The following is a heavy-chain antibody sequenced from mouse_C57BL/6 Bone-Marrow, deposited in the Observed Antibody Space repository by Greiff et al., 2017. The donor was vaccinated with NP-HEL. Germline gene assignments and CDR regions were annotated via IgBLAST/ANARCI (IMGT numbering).Heavy chain of an antibody. D-gene: IGHD1-1*01. CDR2: IDPETGGT. Sequence: QVQLKESGAELVRPGASVTLSCKASGYTFTDYEMHWVKQTPVHGLEWIGAIDPETGGTAYNQKFKGKAIMTADKSSSTAYMELRTLTSEDSAVYYCTRSPNYYGSSGLDYWGQGTTLTVSS. CDR3: TRSPNYYGSSGLDY. V-gene: IGHV1-15*01. J-gene: IGHJ2*01. CDR1: GYTFTDYE.